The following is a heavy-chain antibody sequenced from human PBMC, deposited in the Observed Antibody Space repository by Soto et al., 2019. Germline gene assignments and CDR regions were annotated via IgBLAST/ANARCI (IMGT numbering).Heavy chain of an antibody. V-gene: IGHV4-31*03. CDR2: IYYSGST. CDR1: GGSISSGDYY. D-gene: IGHD3-9*01. J-gene: IGHJ4*02. Sequence: SETLSLTCTVSGGSISSGDYYWSWIRQRPGKGLEWIGYIYYSGSTYYNPSLKRRVTMSVDTSKNQFSLKLSSVTAADTAVYYCARDRPKLLTGYSSIDYWGQGTLVTVSS. CDR3: ARDRPKLLTGYSSIDY.